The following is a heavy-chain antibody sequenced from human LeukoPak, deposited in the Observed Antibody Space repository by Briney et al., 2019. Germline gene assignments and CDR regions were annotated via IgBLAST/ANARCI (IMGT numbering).Heavy chain of an antibody. CDR1: GYTLTELS. V-gene: IGHV1-24*01. CDR3: ARKAGSGSGWYPFDF. CDR2: FDPEDGET. J-gene: IGHJ4*02. Sequence: ASVKVSCTVSGYTLTELSMHWVRQAPGKGLEWMGGFDPEDGETIYAQKFQGRVTMTEDTSTDTAYMELSSLRSEDTAVYYCARKAGSGSGWYPFDFWGQGSLVTVSS. D-gene: IGHD6-19*01.